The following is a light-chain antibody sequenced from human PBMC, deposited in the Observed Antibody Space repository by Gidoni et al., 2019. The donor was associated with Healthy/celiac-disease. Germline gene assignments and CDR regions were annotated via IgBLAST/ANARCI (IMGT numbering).Light chain of an antibody. CDR3: QQYNNWPPLT. Sequence: EIVMTHSPTTLSVSPGERATLSCRTSQSVSSNLAWYQQKPGQAPRLLIFGASTRATGIPARFTAGGSGTEFTLTISSLQSEDFAIYFCQQYNNWPPLTFGGGTRVEIK. CDR1: QSVSSN. J-gene: IGKJ4*01. V-gene: IGKV3-15*01. CDR2: GAS.